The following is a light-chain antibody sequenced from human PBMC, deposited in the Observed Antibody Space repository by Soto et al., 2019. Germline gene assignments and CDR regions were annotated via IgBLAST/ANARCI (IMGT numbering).Light chain of an antibody. V-gene: IGKV3-11*01. J-gene: IGKJ4*01. Sequence: EIVLTPSPATLSLSPGERATLYCRASQSVSSYLAWYQQKPGQAPRLLIYDASNRATGIPARFSGSGSGTDFTLTISSLEPEDFAVYYCQQRSNWPPATFGGGTKVDIK. CDR3: QQRSNWPPAT. CDR1: QSVSSY. CDR2: DAS.